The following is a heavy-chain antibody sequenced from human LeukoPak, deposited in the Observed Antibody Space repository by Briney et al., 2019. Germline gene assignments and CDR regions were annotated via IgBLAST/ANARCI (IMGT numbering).Heavy chain of an antibody. V-gene: IGHV3-7*01. D-gene: IGHD1-14*01. CDR1: GFTFSGHW. CDR2: INQGGSDK. Sequence: GGSLRLSCAASGFTFSGHWMSWVRQAPGTGLEWVANINQGGSDKYYVDSVKGRFTISRDNVNNLLYLQMNSLRGEDTAVYHCTRDRSRAEDDWGQGTLVTVSS. J-gene: IGHJ4*02. CDR3: TRDRSRAEDD.